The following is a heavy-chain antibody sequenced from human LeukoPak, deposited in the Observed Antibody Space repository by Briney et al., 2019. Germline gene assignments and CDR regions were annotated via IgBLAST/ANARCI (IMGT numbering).Heavy chain of an antibody. V-gene: IGHV3-64*01. CDR1: GFTFSSYA. J-gene: IGHJ4*02. Sequence: PGGSLRLSCAASGFTFSSYAMHWVRQAPGKGLEYVSAISSNGGSTYYANSVKGRFTISRDNSKNTLYLQMNSLRAEDTAVYYCARAARSLGSSLFIDYWGQGTLVTVSS. CDR2: ISSNGGST. D-gene: IGHD6-6*01. CDR3: ARAARSLGSSLFIDY.